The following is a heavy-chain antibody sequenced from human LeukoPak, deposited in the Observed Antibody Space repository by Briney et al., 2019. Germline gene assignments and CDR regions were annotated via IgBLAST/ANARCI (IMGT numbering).Heavy chain of an antibody. CDR3: ARDPPSRGTRYFDY. Sequence: GGSLRLSCAASGFTFSSYSMNWVRQAPGTGLEWVSSISSTSSSITYTDSVKGRFTISRDNANNPMYLQMDSLRAEDTAVYYCARDPPSRGTRYFDYWGQGTLVTVSS. D-gene: IGHD3-16*01. CDR1: GFTFSSYS. CDR2: ISSTSSSI. V-gene: IGHV3-21*01. J-gene: IGHJ4*02.